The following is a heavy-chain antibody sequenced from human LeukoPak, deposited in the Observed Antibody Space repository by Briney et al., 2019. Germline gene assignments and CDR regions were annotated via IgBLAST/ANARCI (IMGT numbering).Heavy chain of an antibody. J-gene: IGHJ4*02. CDR3: ARAISGGILHFDY. D-gene: IGHD1-26*01. Sequence: SGTLSLTCAVSGGSLSSNNWWSWVRQPPGKGLEWIGEIYHSGSTNYNPSLKSRVPISVDKSKNQFSLKLGSVTAADTAVYYCARAISGGILHFDYWGQGTLVSVSS. CDR1: GGSLSSNNW. V-gene: IGHV4-4*02. CDR2: IYHSGST.